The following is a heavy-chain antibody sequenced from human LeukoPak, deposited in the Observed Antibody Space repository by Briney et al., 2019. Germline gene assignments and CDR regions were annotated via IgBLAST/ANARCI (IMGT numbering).Heavy chain of an antibody. V-gene: IGHV4-59*01. J-gene: IGHJ4*02. Sequence: SETLSLTCTVSRGSINNYFWSWIRQPPGKGLEWIGFIYYSGSTNYNPSLKSRVTMSVDMSKNQFSLNLSSVTVADTAVYYCARVSGYDWESFYDYWGQGTLVTVSS. D-gene: IGHD5-12*01. CDR3: ARVSGYDWESFYDY. CDR2: IYYSGST. CDR1: RGSINNYF.